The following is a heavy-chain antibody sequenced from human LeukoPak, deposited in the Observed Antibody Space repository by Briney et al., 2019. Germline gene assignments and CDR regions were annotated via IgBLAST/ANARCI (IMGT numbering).Heavy chain of an antibody. Sequence: GSLRLSCVASGFSSSYYAMHWVRQAPGKGLEWVAVISYDGSNKYYADSVKGRFTISRDNSKNTLHLQMNSLRAEDTAVYYCALYYDSSGIFDYWGQGTLVTVSS. V-gene: IGHV3-30-3*01. D-gene: IGHD3-22*01. CDR1: GFSSSYYA. J-gene: IGHJ4*02. CDR2: ISYDGSNK. CDR3: ALYYDSSGIFDY.